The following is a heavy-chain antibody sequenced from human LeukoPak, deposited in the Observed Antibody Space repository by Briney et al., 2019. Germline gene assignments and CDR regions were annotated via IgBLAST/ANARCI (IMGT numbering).Heavy chain of an antibody. Sequence: TGGSLRLSCTASGFTFSDYYMSWIRQAPGKGLEWVSYISSGSTIYYADSVKGRFTISRDNAKNSLYLQMNSLRAEDTAVYYCARRKNYYDSSGYYTIYYFDYWGQGTLVTVSS. CDR2: ISSGSTI. CDR3: ARRKNYYDSSGYYTIYYFDY. CDR1: GFTFSDYY. V-gene: IGHV3-11*01. J-gene: IGHJ4*02. D-gene: IGHD3-22*01.